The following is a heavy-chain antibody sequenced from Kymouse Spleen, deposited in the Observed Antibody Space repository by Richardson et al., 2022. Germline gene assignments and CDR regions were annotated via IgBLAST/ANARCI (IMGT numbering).Heavy chain of an antibody. CDR3: AKSITMVRGVYYYYGMDV. J-gene: IGHJ6*02. V-gene: IGHV3-23*04. CDR1: GFTFSSYA. CDR2: ISGSGGST. Sequence: EVQLVESGGGLVQPGGSLRLSCAASGFTFSSYAMSWVRQAPGKGLEWVSAISGSGGSTYYADSVKGRFTISRDNSKNTLYLQMNSLRAEDTAVYYCAKSITMVRGVYYYYGMDVWGQGTTVTVSS. D-gene: IGHD3-10*01.